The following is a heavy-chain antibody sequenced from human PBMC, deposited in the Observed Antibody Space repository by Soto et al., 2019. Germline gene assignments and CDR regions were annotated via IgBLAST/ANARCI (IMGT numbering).Heavy chain of an antibody. D-gene: IGHD3-16*01. CDR2: IYYSGNT. J-gene: IGHJ4*02. V-gene: IGHV4-34*11. CDR1: GGSVNGYY. CDR3: AREGGESSDGLYYFDS. Sequence: SETLSLTCAVYGGSVNGYYWSWIRQPPGKGLEWIGHIYYSGNTDYNPSLKSRLAISIDTSKNQFSLKLSSVTAADTAVYFCAREGGESSDGLYYFDSWGQGSLVTVSS.